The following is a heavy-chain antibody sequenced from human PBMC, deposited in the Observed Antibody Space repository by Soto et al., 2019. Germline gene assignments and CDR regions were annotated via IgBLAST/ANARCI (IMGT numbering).Heavy chain of an antibody. V-gene: IGHV4-34*01. J-gene: IGHJ4*02. CDR1: GGSFSGYY. CDR3: ARLGNYYDSSGYYSRYYFDY. D-gene: IGHD3-22*01. CDR2: INHSGST. Sequence: QVQLQQWGAGLLKPSETLSLTCAVYGGSFSGYYWSWIRQPPGKGLEWIGEINHSGSTNYNPSLKSRVTISVETSKNQFYLKLSSVTAAGTAVYYCARLGNYYDSSGYYSRYYFDYWGQGTLVTVSS.